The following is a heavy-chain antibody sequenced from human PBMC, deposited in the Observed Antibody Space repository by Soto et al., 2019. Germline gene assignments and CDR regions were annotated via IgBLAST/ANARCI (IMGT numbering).Heavy chain of an antibody. CDR1: GFTFRDFA. CDR2: ISGSGETP. Sequence: PGGSLRLSCAPSGFTFRDFAMIWVRQAPGKRLEWVSAISGSGETPYYADSVKGRFIISRDNFRNTLYLQMSSLRAEDTAVYYCARDPLTPYSSSPDYYYYGMDVWGQGTTVTVSS. CDR3: ARDPLTPYSSSPDYYYYGMDV. J-gene: IGHJ6*02. D-gene: IGHD6-6*01. V-gene: IGHV3-23*01.